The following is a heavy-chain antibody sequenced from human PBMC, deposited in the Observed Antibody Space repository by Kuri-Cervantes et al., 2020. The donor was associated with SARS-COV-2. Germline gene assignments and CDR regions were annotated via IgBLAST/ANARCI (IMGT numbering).Heavy chain of an antibody. CDR2: IYHSGST. V-gene: IGHV4-30-2*01. CDR1: GGSISSGGNY. D-gene: IGHD1-26*01. Sequence: SETLSLTCTVSGGSISSGGNYWNWIRQPPGKGLEWIGHIYHSGSTEYNPFLKSRVIMSVDRSKNHFSLRLSSVTAADTAVYYCARAGSYLDAFDIWGQGTMVTVSS. CDR3: ARAGSYLDAFDI. J-gene: IGHJ3*02.